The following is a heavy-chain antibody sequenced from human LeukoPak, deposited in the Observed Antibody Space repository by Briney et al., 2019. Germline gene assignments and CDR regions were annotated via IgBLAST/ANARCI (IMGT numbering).Heavy chain of an antibody. D-gene: IGHD5-12*01. CDR2: MYYTGTT. CDR3: ARSVSAYAGRGWFDP. V-gene: IGHV4-39*07. J-gene: IGHJ5*02. CDR1: GGSIRSLGYS. Sequence: SETLSLTCSVSGGSIRSLGYSWGWIRQPPGKGLEWIASMYYTGTTYYNPSLKSRVTMSVDASKNQFSLNLTSVTAADTAVFYCARSVSAYAGRGWFDPWGQGTLVTVSS.